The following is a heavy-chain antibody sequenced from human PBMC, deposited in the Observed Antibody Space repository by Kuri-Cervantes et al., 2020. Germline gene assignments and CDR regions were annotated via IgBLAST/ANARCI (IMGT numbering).Heavy chain of an antibody. Sequence: ASVKVSCKASGYTFTGYYMHWVRQAPGQGLEWMGWINPNSGGTNYAQKFQGRVTMTRDTSISTAYMELRSLRSDDTAVYYCARDVEGGSYFPNYYYYYGMDVWGQGTTVTVSS. V-gene: IGHV1-2*02. CDR2: INPNSGGT. D-gene: IGHD1-26*01. CDR1: GYTFTGYY. J-gene: IGHJ6*02. CDR3: ARDVEGGSYFPNYYYYYGMDV.